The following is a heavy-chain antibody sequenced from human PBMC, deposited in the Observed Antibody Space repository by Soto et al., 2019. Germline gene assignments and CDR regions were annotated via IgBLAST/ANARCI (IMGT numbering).Heavy chain of an antibody. CDR1: GYTFTSYG. CDR2: ISAYNGNT. CDR3: ARFENYYDSSGYYYDAFDI. V-gene: IGHV1-18*01. J-gene: IGHJ3*02. Sequence: ASVKVSCKASGYTFTSYGISWVRQAPGQGLEWMGWISAYNGNTNYAQKLQGRVTMTTDTSTSTAYMELRSLRSDDTAVYYCARFENYYDSSGYYYDAFDIWGQGTMVTVSS. D-gene: IGHD3-22*01.